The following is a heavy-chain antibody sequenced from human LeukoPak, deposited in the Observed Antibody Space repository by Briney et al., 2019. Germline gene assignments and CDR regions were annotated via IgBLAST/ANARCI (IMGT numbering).Heavy chain of an antibody. Sequence: SETLSLTCTVSGDSVSDTWWSWIRQPPGKGLEWIGYTYSSGTTSYKPSLKSRVTISIDTSKNQFSLRLSSVTAADTAVYYCARVFGGFDPWGQGTLVTVSS. D-gene: IGHD3-3*01. CDR2: TYSSGTT. CDR3: ARVFGGFDP. J-gene: IGHJ5*02. V-gene: IGHV4-59*08. CDR1: GDSVSDTW.